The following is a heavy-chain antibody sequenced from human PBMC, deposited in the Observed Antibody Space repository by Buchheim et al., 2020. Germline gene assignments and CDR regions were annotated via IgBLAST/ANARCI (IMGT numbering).Heavy chain of an antibody. V-gene: IGHV3-48*03. Sequence: EVQLVESGGGLVQPGGSLRLSCAASGFTFSSYEMNWVRQAPGKGLEWVSYISSSGSTIYYADSVKGRFTISRDNAKNPLYLQMNSLRAEDTAVYYCAREGATIFGVVTGYFDYWGQGTL. J-gene: IGHJ4*02. CDR3: AREGATIFGVVTGYFDY. CDR2: ISSSGSTI. D-gene: IGHD3-3*01. CDR1: GFTFSSYE.